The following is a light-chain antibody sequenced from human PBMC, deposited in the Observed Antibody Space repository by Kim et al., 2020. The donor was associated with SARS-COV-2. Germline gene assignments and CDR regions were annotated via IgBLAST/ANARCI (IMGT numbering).Light chain of an antibody. J-gene: IGKJ1*01. CDR2: AAS. CDR1: QTVSNY. CDR3: QQYHTYPWT. Sequence: ASVGDRVTSTGRASQTVSNYLAWFQQIPGKAPKSLIYAASRLQSGVPSKFSGSGSGTDFTLTISSLQPEDFATYYCQQYHTYPWTFGQGTKVDIK. V-gene: IGKV1-16*02.